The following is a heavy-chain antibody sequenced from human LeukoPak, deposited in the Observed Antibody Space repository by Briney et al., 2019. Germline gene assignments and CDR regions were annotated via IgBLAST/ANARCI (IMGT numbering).Heavy chain of an antibody. CDR1: GFTFSSYW. Sequence: PGGSLRLSCAAYGFTFSSYWMHWVRQAPGKGLVLVSRINSDGSSTNYADSVKGRFTISRDNAKNTLYLQMNSPRADDTAVNYCARARGDIAAAWNWFDPWGQGTLVTVSS. CDR3: ARARGDIAAAWNWFDP. D-gene: IGHD6-13*01. V-gene: IGHV3-74*01. CDR2: INSDGSST. J-gene: IGHJ5*02.